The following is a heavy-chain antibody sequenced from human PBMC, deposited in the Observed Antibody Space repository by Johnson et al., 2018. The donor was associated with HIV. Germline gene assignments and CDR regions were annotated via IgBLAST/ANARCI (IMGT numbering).Heavy chain of an antibody. CDR2: ISYDGSDK. V-gene: IGHV3-30*04. Sequence: QVQLVESGGGLVQPGRSLRLSCAASGFTFSSYAFHWVRQAPAKGLEWVAAISYDGSDKYHADSVKGRFTISRDSSKNTLYLEMNTLRPEDTAMYYCARVAYYDSSGYLGVYAFDIWGQGTMVTVSS. D-gene: IGHD3-22*01. CDR3: ARVAYYDSSGYLGVYAFDI. CDR1: GFTFSSYA. J-gene: IGHJ3*02.